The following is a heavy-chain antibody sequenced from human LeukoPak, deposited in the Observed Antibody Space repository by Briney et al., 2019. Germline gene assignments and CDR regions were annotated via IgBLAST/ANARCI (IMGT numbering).Heavy chain of an antibody. CDR1: GFTFGDYA. D-gene: IGHD3-9*01. CDR2: IRSKAYGGTT. CDR3: VGRYPTCFDY. V-gene: IGHV3-49*04. J-gene: IGHJ4*02. Sequence: GGSLRLSCTASGFTFGDYAMSWVRQAPGKGLEWVGFIRSKAYGGTTEYAASVKGRFTISRDDSKSIAYLQMNSLKTEDTAVYYCVGRYPTCFDYWGQGTLVTVSS.